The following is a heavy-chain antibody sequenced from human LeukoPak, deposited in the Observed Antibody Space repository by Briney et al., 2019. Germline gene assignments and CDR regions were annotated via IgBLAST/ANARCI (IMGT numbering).Heavy chain of an antibody. J-gene: IGHJ6*03. Sequence: GGSLRLSCAASGFSFSSYAVRWVRQPPGKGLECVSVISGSGGTTYYADSVKGRFTISRDNSKDTLYLQMNSLRAEDTAIYFCARDPGEQPYYYNYYMDVWGKGTTVTVSS. CDR3: ARDPGEQPYYYNYYMDV. V-gene: IGHV3-23*01. D-gene: IGHD3-16*01. CDR2: ISGSGGTT. CDR1: GFSFSSYA.